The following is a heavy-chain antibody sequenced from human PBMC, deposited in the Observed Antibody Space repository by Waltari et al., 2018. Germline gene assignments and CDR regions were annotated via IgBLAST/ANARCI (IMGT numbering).Heavy chain of an antibody. J-gene: IGHJ6*02. D-gene: IGHD1-1*01. Sequence: QVQLQESGPGLVKPSETLSLTCTVSGGSISSHYWSWIRQPPGKGLEWIGYIYYSGSNNYNPSLKSRVTISVDTSKNQFSLKLSSVTAADTAVYYCARAKNWNEAGMDVWGQGTTVTVSS. CDR2: IYYSGSN. CDR1: GGSISSHY. V-gene: IGHV4-59*11. CDR3: ARAKNWNEAGMDV.